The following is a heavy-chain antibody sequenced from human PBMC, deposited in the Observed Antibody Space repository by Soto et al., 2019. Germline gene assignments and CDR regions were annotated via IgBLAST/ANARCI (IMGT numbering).Heavy chain of an antibody. Sequence: GGSLRLSCAASGFTFSSYSMNWVRQAPGKGLEWVSYISSSSSTIYYADSVKGRFTISRDNAKNSLYLQMNSLRDEDTAVYYCAKEGSGSYSHYYYGMDVWGQGTTVTVSS. V-gene: IGHV3-48*02. CDR2: ISSSSSTI. D-gene: IGHD1-26*01. CDR1: GFTFSSYS. J-gene: IGHJ6*02. CDR3: AKEGSGSYSHYYYGMDV.